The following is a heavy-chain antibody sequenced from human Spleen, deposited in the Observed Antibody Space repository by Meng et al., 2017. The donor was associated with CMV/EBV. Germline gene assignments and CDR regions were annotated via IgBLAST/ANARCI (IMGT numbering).Heavy chain of an antibody. CDR1: GFTFSSYS. J-gene: IGHJ6*02. Sequence: GALRLSCAASGFTFSSYSMNWVRQASGKGLEWVSVIYTSGSTYYADSVQGRFTISRDNSKNTLYLDVNSLRAEDTAIYYCARRGDFSVVPGSYGMGVWGQGTTVTVSS. V-gene: IGHV3-66*02. D-gene: IGHD2-21*01. CDR2: IYTSGST. CDR3: ARRGDFSVVPGSYGMGV.